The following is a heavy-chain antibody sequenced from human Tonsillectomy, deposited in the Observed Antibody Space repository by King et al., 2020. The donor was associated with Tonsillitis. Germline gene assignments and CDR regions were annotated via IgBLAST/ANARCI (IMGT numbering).Heavy chain of an antibody. CDR1: GFTFRSYY. CDR2: ISGSRGYI. D-gene: IGHD3-9*01. CDR3: AREYDILTSSAEHEIFDY. J-gene: IGHJ4*02. Sequence: DVQLVESGGGLVKPGGSLRLSCAASGFTFRSYYMNWVRQAPGKGLEWVSSISGSRGYIYYADSVKGRFTISRDNAKNSLYLQMNSLRAEDTAVYYCAREYDILTSSAEHEIFDYWGQGTLVTVSS. V-gene: IGHV3-21*01.